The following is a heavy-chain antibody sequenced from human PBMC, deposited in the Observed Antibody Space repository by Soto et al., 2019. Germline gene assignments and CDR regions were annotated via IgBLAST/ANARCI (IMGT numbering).Heavy chain of an antibody. CDR1: GYTLTELS. J-gene: IGHJ4*02. Sequence: ASVKVSCKVSGYTLTELSMHWVRQAPGKGLEWMGGFDPEDGETIYAQKFQGRVTMTEDTSTDTAYMELSSLRSEDTAVYYCATPIYCSGGSCYSGSFDYWGQGTLVTVSA. CDR3: ATPIYCSGGSCYSGSFDY. V-gene: IGHV1-24*01. CDR2: FDPEDGET. D-gene: IGHD2-15*01.